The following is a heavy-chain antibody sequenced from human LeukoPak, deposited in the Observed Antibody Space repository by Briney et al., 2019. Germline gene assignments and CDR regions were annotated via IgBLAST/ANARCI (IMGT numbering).Heavy chain of an antibody. J-gene: IGHJ6*03. V-gene: IGHV3-48*03. CDR1: GFTFSSYE. D-gene: IGHD3-10*01. Sequence: PGGSLTLSCAAYGFTFSSYEMNWVSQAAGKGLEWVSYISSSGSTIYYADSVKGRFTIYRDNAKNSLYLQMNSLRAEDTAVYYCAREGGSGSYWYYYYYYMDVWGKGTTVTVSS. CDR3: AREGGSGSYWYYYYYYMDV. CDR2: ISSSGSTI.